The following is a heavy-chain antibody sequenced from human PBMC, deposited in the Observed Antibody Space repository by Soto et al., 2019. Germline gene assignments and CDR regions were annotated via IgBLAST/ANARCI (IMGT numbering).Heavy chain of an antibody. J-gene: IGHJ6*02. CDR2: ISYDGSNK. V-gene: IGHV3-30-3*01. Sequence: GGSLRLSCAASGFTFSSYAMHWVRQAPGKGLEWVAVISYDGSNKYYADSVKGRFTISRDNSKNTLYLQMNSLRAEDTAVYYCASSIIAAAGVRENYYYGMDVWGQGTTVTVSS. CDR1: GFTFSSYA. CDR3: ASSIIAAAGVRENYYYGMDV. D-gene: IGHD6-13*01.